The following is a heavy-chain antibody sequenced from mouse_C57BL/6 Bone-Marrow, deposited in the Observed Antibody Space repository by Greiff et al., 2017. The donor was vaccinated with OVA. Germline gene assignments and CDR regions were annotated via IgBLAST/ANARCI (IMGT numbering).Heavy chain of an antibody. Sequence: EVQGVESGGDLVKPGGSLKLSCAASGFTFSSYGMSWVRQTPDKRLEWVATISSGGSYTYYPDSVKGRFTISRDNAKNTLYLQMSSLKSEDTAMYYCARHAHYYGSSYGYWGQGTTLTVSS. J-gene: IGHJ2*01. CDR1: GFTFSSYG. V-gene: IGHV5-6*01. CDR3: ARHAHYYGSSYGY. D-gene: IGHD1-1*01. CDR2: ISSGGSYT.